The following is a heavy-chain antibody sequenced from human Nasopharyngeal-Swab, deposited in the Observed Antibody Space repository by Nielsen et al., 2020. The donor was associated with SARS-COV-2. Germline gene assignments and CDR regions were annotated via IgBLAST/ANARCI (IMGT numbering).Heavy chain of an antibody. CDR2: INPSGGST. Sequence: ASVKVSCKASGYTFTGYYMHWVRQAPGQGLEWMGIINPSGGSTSYAQKFQGRVTMTRDTSTSTVYMELSSLRSEDTAVYYCARVPTVGGDYTDGDHWFDPWGQGTLVTVSS. J-gene: IGHJ5*02. D-gene: IGHD4-17*01. CDR1: GYTFTGYY. CDR3: ARVPTVGGDYTDGDHWFDP. V-gene: IGHV1-46*01.